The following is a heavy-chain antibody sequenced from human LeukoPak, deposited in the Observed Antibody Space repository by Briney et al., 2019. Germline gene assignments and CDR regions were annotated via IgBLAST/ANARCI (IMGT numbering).Heavy chain of an antibody. Sequence: LETLSLTCTVSGCSITGYHWSWIRQPPGKGLEWIGYIYSSGSTEYKPSLKSRATISADTSKNQFSLKLTSVTAADTAIYYCARWNDFDIWGQGTMVTVSS. V-gene: IGHV4-4*08. CDR1: GCSITGYH. J-gene: IGHJ3*02. CDR2: IYSSGST. CDR3: ARWNDFDI.